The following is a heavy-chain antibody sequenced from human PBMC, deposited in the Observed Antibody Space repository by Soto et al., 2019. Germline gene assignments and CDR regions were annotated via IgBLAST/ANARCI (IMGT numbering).Heavy chain of an antibody. CDR2: IYWDDDK. CDR1: GFSLCTSGVG. D-gene: IGHD6-6*01. Sequence: QITLKESGPTLVKPTQTLTLTCTFSGFSLCTSGVGVGWIRQPPGKALEWLALIYWDDDKRYSPTLKSRLTLTKDTYKNQGIPTMTNMDPVDTATYYCAHSGYSSSSLPFDYWGQGTMVTVSS. CDR3: AHSGYSSSSLPFDY. V-gene: IGHV2-5*02. J-gene: IGHJ4*02.